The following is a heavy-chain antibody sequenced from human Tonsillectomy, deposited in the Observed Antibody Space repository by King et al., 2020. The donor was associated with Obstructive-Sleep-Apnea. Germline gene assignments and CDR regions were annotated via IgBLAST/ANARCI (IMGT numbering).Heavy chain of an antibody. J-gene: IGHJ4*02. D-gene: IGHD1-26*01. CDR3: ARKWEGTFDY. CDR2: INSDGSSI. CDR1: GFSFSDFW. Sequence: EVQLVESGGGLVQPGGSLRLSCAASGFSFSDFWMHWVRQAPGKGLVWLSRINSDGSSIKYADSVKGRFTISRANAKNTLYLQMNSLRVEDTAVYYCARKWEGTFDYWGQGTLVTVSS. V-gene: IGHV3-74*02.